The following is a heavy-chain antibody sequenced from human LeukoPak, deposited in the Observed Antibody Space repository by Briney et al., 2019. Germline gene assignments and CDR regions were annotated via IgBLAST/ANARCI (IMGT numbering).Heavy chain of an antibody. J-gene: IGHJ4*02. CDR1: GFIFKKYW. Sequence: GESLRLSCAASGFIFKKYWMNWVRQVPGKGLECLANIKEDGSETYYADSVKGRFTISRDNPKNLLFLQINSLRVEDTAVYYCVQRGLDYWGQGTQVTVSS. CDR2: IKEDGSET. D-gene: IGHD6-25*01. V-gene: IGHV3-7*01. CDR3: VQRGLDY.